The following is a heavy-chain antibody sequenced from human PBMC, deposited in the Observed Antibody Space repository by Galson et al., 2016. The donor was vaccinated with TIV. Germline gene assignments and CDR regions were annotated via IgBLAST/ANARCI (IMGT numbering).Heavy chain of an antibody. CDR1: GFTFSSYK. CDR2: ISSRNSYT. Sequence: SLRLSCAASGFTFSSYKMNWVHQAPGKGLEWVSSISSRNSYTHYADSVKGRVTISRGNANNSLYLQMNSLRAEDTAVYYCARDGARVGAHDAFDIWGQGTMVTVSS. V-gene: IGHV3-21*01. D-gene: IGHD3-16*01. CDR3: ARDGARVGAHDAFDI. J-gene: IGHJ3*02.